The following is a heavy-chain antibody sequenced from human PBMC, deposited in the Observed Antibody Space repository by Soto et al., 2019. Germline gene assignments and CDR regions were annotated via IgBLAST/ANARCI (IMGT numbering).Heavy chain of an antibody. J-gene: IGHJ3*02. CDR1: GFTFSRYA. V-gene: IGHV3-30-3*01. CDR2: ISYDGSNK. Sequence: HPGGSLRLSCAASGFTFSRYAMQWVRQAPGKGLEWVAVISYDGSNKYYADSVKGRFTISRDNSKNTLYLQMNSLRAEDTAVYYCARGQALGNADQDAFDIWGQGTMVTVSS. D-gene: IGHD1-1*01. CDR3: ARGQALGNADQDAFDI.